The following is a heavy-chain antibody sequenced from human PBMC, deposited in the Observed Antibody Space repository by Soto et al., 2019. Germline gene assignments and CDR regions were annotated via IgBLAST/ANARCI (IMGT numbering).Heavy chain of an antibody. CDR2: ISGSGGST. J-gene: IGHJ5*02. D-gene: IGHD6-13*01. Sequence: PGGSQLRYWGSSGLPFRSYAMSWVRQAPGKGLEWVSAISGSGGSTYYVDSVKGRFTISRDNSKNTLYLQMNSLRAEDTAVYYCAKSARGSSWSQTWGQGNLVTGSS. CDR3: AKSARGSSWSQT. V-gene: IGHV3-23*01. CDR1: GLPFRSYA.